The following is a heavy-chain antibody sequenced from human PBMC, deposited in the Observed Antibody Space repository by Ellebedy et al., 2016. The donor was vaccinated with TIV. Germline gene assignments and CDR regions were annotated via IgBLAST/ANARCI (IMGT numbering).Heavy chain of an antibody. Sequence: SETLSLXXTVSGGSISSSSYYWGWIRQPPGKGLEWIGEIYHSGSTNYNPSLKSRVTISVDTSKNQFSLKLSSVTAADTAVYYCARGGHGGRSQYYFDYWGQGTLVTVSS. V-gene: IGHV4-39*07. CDR3: ARGGHGGRSQYYFDY. CDR1: GGSISSSSYY. J-gene: IGHJ4*02. D-gene: IGHD4-23*01. CDR2: IYHSGST.